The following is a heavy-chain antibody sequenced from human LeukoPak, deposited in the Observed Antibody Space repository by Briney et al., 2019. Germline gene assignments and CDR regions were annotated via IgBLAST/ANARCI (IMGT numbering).Heavy chain of an antibody. V-gene: IGHV3-33*08. D-gene: IGHD2-21*02. J-gene: IGHJ4*02. Sequence: GGSLRLSCAASGFTFSFYAMSWVRQAPGKGLEWVALIWYDGSNKYYTDSVKGRFTISRDNSKNTLYLQMNSLRAEDTAVYYCARGKCGGDCYSDYWGQGTLVTVSS. CDR3: ARGKCGGDCYSDY. CDR2: IWYDGSNK. CDR1: GFTFSFYA.